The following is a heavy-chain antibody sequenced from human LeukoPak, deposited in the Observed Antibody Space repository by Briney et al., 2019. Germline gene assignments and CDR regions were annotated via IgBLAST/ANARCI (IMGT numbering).Heavy chain of an antibody. CDR2: ICHSGST. CDR1: GGSVSSGSYS. V-gene: IGHV4-30-2*01. J-gene: IGHJ4*02. Sequence: SETLSLTCAVSGGSVSSGSYSWSWIRQPPGKGLEWIGYICHSGSTTYNPSLKSRVTISVDTSKNQFSLKLSSVTAADTAVYYCARGHGSRGSGWYDYWGQGTLVTVSS. D-gene: IGHD6-19*01. CDR3: ARGHGSRGSGWYDY.